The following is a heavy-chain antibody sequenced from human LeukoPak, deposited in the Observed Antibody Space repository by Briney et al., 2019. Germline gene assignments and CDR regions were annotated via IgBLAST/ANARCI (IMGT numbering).Heavy chain of an antibody. J-gene: IGHJ5*02. Sequence: ASVKVSCKASGYTFTSYGISWVRQAPGQGLEWMGWINAYNGNTNYAQKLQGRVTMTTDTSTSTAYMELRSLRSDDTAVYYCARNQYYYDSSGYSPWGQGTLVTVSS. CDR2: INAYNGNT. CDR3: ARNQYYYDSSGYSP. D-gene: IGHD3-22*01. CDR1: GYTFTSYG. V-gene: IGHV1-18*01.